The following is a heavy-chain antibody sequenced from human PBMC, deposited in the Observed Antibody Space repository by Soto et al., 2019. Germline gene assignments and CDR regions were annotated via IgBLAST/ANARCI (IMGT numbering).Heavy chain of an antibody. CDR3: ARDRLLGPPGYFDY. Sequence: ASVKVSCKASGGTFSSYAISWVRQAPGQGLEWMGWISAYNGNTNYAQKLQGRVTMTTDTSTSTAYMELRSLRSDDTAVYYCARDRLLGPPGYFDYWGQGTLVTVSS. CDR2: ISAYNGNT. J-gene: IGHJ4*02. V-gene: IGHV1-18*01. CDR1: GGTFSSYA. D-gene: IGHD3-16*01.